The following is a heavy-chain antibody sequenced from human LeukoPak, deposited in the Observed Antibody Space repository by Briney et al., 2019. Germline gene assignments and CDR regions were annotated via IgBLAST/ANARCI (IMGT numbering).Heavy chain of an antibody. Sequence: SVKVSRKASGGTFSSYAISWVRQAPGQGLEWMGRIIPILGIANYAQKFQGRVTITADKSTSTAYMELSSLRSEDTAVYYCARGVAGDYYYYGMDVWGQGSTVTVSS. CDR3: ARGVAGDYYYYGMDV. CDR1: GGTFSSYA. CDR2: IIPILGIA. V-gene: IGHV1-69*04. J-gene: IGHJ6*02. D-gene: IGHD4-17*01.